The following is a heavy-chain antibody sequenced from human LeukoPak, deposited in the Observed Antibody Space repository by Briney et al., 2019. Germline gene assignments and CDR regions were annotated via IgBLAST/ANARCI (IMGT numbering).Heavy chain of an antibody. CDR2: IYYSGST. Sequence: SETLSLTCTVSGGSISSSSYYWGWIRQPPGKGLEWIGSIYYSGSTNYNPSLKSRVTISVDTSKNQFSLKLSSVTAADTAVYYCARGGLRITIFGVVINDAFDIWGQGTMVTVSS. J-gene: IGHJ3*02. CDR1: GGSISSSSYY. V-gene: IGHV4-39*07. D-gene: IGHD3-3*01. CDR3: ARGGLRITIFGVVINDAFDI.